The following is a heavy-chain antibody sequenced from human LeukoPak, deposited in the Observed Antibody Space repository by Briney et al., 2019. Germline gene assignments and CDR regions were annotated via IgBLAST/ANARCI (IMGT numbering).Heavy chain of an antibody. CDR3: ARDGYCTNGVCYRETDY. J-gene: IGHJ4*02. CDR1: GFTFSSYS. CDR2: ISSSSSYI. Sequence: GGSLRLSCAASGFTFSSYSMNWVRQAPGKGLEWVSSISSSSSYIYYADSVKGRFTISRDNAKNSLYLQMNSLRAEDTAVYYCARDGYCTNGVCYRETDYWGQGTLVTVSS. D-gene: IGHD2-8*01. V-gene: IGHV3-21*01.